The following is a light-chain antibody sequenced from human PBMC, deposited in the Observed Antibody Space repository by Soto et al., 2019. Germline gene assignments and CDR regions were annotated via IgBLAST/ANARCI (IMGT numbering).Light chain of an antibody. CDR2: KAS. V-gene: IGKV1-12*01. J-gene: IGKJ5*01. Sequence: DIQMTQSPSSVSASVGDRVTISCRASQGISSWLAWYQQKPGEAPKLLIYKASTLQTGVQSRFSGSGSGTDFTLTIRRLDPEDFAVYYCKQYSSSPITFGQGTRLEI. CDR3: KQYSSSPIT. CDR1: QGISSW.